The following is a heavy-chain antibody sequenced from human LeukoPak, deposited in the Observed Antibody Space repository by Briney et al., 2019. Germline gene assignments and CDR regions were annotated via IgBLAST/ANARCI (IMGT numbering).Heavy chain of an antibody. J-gene: IGHJ4*02. Sequence: GGSLRLSCAASGITLSNHWMHWVRQAPGKGLMWVSRINRDGSRTDYADSVKGRFTISRDDAKNTLYLQVNSLRAEDTAVYFCARGGSDTAMAHDYWGQGTLVTVSS. V-gene: IGHV3-74*01. D-gene: IGHD5-18*01. CDR2: INRDGSRT. CDR1: GITLSNHW. CDR3: ARGGSDTAMAHDY.